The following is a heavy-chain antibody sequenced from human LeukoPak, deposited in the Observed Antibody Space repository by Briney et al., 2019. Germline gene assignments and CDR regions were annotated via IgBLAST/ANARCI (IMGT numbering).Heavy chain of an antibody. CDR2: IYSGGST. CDR1: GFAVSNNY. V-gene: IGHV3-66*01. D-gene: IGHD2-21*01. J-gene: IGHJ4*02. CDR3: ARNIPVTRWGY. Sequence: GGSLRLSCAASGFAVSNNYMTWVRQAPGKGLEWVSLIYSGGSTYYADSVKGRFTISRDNSKNTVYLQMNSLRAEDTAVYYCARNIPVTRWGYWGQGALVTVSS.